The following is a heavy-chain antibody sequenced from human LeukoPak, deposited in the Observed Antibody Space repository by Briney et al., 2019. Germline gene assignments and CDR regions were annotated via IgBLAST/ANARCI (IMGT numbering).Heavy chain of an antibody. CDR1: GFTFSSYG. J-gene: IGHJ4*02. V-gene: IGHV3-21*01. CDR3: ARVSIFIKGPFDY. D-gene: IGHD2/OR15-2a*01. Sequence: KPGGSLRLSCAASGFTFSSYGMNWVRQAPGKGLEWVSGISGSTPYYADSVKGRFTISRDNAKNSLYLQMNSLRAEDTAVYYCARVSIFIKGPFDYWGQGTLVTVSS. CDR2: ISGSTP.